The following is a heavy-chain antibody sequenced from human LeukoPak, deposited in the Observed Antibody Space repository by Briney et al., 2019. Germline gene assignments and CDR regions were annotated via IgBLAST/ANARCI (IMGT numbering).Heavy chain of an antibody. CDR1: GFTFSSYI. CDR3: ATVRGAGWYFDL. V-gene: IGHV3-21*01. CDR2: ISSSGSYI. J-gene: IGHJ2*01. D-gene: IGHD1-26*01. Sequence: GGSLRLSCAASGFTFSSYIMNWVRQAPGMGLEWVSSISSSGSYIYYADSVKGRFTISRDNAKNSLFLQMNSLRAEDTAVYYCATVRGAGWYFDLWGRGTLVTVSS.